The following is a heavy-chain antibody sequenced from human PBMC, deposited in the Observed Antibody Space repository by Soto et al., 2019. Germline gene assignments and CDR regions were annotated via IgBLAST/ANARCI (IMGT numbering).Heavy chain of an antibody. V-gene: IGHV3-30-3*01. CDR1: GFTFSRYA. CDR2: ISHDGNYE. J-gene: IGHJ4*02. CDR3: ARRSYQDSGSFDY. Sequence: QVHLVESGGGVVQPGGSLRLSCAASGFTFSRYAVHWVRQAPGKGLEWVAIISHDGNYENSADSVKGRFPISRDNSKNTLFLQTNSLRAEDKAVYYCARRSYQDSGSFDYWGQGNLVTVSS. D-gene: IGHD2-15*01.